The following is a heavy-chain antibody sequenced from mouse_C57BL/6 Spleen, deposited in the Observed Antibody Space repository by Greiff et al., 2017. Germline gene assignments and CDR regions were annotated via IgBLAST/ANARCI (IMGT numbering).Heavy chain of an antibody. CDR1: GYTFTDYE. CDR3: TRGGLDY. J-gene: IGHJ2*01. V-gene: IGHV1-15*01. CDR2: IDPETGGT. Sequence: VQLQQSGAELVRPGASVTLSCKASGYTFTDYEMHWVKQTPVHGLEWIGAIDPETGGTAYNQKFKGKAILTADKSSSTAYMELRSLTSEDAAVYYCTRGGLDYWGQGTTLTVSS.